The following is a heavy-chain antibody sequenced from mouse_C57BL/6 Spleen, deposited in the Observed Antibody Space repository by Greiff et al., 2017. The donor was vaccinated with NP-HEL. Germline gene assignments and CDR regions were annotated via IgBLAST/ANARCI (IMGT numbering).Heavy chain of an antibody. D-gene: IGHD2-4*01. V-gene: IGHV1-26*01. CDR1: GYTFTDYY. CDR3: ARSGYDYDYWYFDV. Sequence: EVQLQQSGPELVKPGASVKISCKASGYTFTDYYMNWVKQSHGKSLEWIGDINPNNGGTSYNQKFKGKATLTVDKSSSTAYMELRSLTSEDSAVYYCARSGYDYDYWYFDVWGTGTTVTVSS. CDR2: INPNNGGT. J-gene: IGHJ1*03.